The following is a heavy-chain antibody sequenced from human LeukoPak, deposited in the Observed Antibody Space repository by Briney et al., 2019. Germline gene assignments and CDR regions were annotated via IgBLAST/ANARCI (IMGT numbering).Heavy chain of an antibody. CDR2: LYYSGST. V-gene: IGHV4-59*01. CDR1: GGSISSYY. Sequence: PSETLSLTCTVSGGSISSYYWSWIRQPPGKGLDGIGYLYYSGSTNYNPSLKSRVTISVDTSKNQFSLKLSSVTAADTAVYYCAREQWLRAFDIWGQGTMVTVSS. D-gene: IGHD6-19*01. CDR3: AREQWLRAFDI. J-gene: IGHJ3*02.